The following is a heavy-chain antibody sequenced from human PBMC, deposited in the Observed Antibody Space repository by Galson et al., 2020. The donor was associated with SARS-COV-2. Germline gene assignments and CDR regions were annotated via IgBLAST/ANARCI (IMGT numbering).Heavy chain of an antibody. D-gene: IGHD3-10*02. V-gene: IGHV6-1*01. J-gene: IGHJ6*03. CDR3: AKPGTIFALGAPNGGYMDV. Sequence: SQTLSLTCGISGDSVSSSTAAWIWIRQSPSGGLEWLGRTYYRSQWFNDYAVSVKSRLTISADNSKKTSYLQMNSLRVEDTAVYYCAKPGTIFALGAPNGGYMDVWGKGTTVIVSS. CDR2: TYYRSQWFN. CDR1: GDSVSSSTAA.